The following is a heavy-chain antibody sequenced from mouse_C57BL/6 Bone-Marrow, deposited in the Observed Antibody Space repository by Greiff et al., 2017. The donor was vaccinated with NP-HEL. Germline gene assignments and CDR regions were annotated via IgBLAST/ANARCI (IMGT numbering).Heavy chain of an antibody. V-gene: IGHV5-4*01. CDR1: GFTFSSYA. J-gene: IGHJ3*01. CDR3: AREGGDYDGFAY. D-gene: IGHD2-4*01. CDR2: ISDGGSYT. Sequence: EVQVVESGGGLVKPGGSLKLSCAASGFTFSSYAMSWVRQTPEKRLEWVATISDGGSYTYYPDNVKGRFTISRDNDKNNLYLQMSHLKSEDTAMYYCAREGGDYDGFAYWGQGTLVTVSA.